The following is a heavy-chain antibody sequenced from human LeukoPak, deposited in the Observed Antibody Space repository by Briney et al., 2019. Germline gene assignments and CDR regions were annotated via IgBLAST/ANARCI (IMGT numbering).Heavy chain of an antibody. D-gene: IGHD3-3*01. Sequence: PSETLSLTCTVSGGSISSYYWSWIRQPPGKGLEWIGYIYYSGSTNYNPSLKSRVTISVDTSKNQFSLKLSSVTAADTAVYYCARVRGQYYGFWSGYHDFNWFDPWGQGTLVTVSS. CDR1: GGSISSYY. CDR2: IYYSGST. CDR3: ARVRGQYYGFWSGYHDFNWFDP. J-gene: IGHJ5*02. V-gene: IGHV4-59*01.